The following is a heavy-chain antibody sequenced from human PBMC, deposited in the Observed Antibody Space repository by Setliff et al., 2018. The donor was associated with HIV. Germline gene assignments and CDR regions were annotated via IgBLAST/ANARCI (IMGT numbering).Heavy chain of an antibody. CDR2: ISISGST. CDR1: GDSLIGFY. J-gene: IGHJ5*01. D-gene: IGHD2-2*01. V-gene: IGHV4-4*07. Sequence: PSETLSLTCTVSGDSLIGFYWGWIRQPPGEGPEWIGHISISGSTNYSPSLRSRVIMSVDTSQNLFSLKVNSVTAADTAVYYCARGAYRFDSWGQGNLVTVSS. CDR3: ARGAYRFDS.